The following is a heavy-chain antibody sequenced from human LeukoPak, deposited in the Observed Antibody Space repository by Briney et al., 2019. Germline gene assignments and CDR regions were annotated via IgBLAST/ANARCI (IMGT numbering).Heavy chain of an antibody. V-gene: IGHV3-74*01. CDR3: ARTIAAAGQIDY. Sequence: GGSLRLSCAASGFTFSSYWMHWVCQAPGKGLVWVSRINSDGSSTSYADSVKGRFTISRDNAKNTLYLQMNSLRAEDTAVYYCARTIAAAGQIDYWGQGTLVTVSS. CDR1: GFTFSSYW. J-gene: IGHJ4*02. D-gene: IGHD6-13*01. CDR2: INSDGSST.